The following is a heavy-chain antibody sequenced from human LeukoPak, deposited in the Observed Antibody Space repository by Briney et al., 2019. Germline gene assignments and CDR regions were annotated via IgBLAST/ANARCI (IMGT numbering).Heavy chain of an antibody. CDR2: ISSSSSYI. CDR3: ARDPSMYSVYCSSTSCYTGKSGITGSIDY. Sequence: GGSLRLSCAASGFSFSTYSMNWVRQAPGKGLEWVSSISSSSSYIYYADSVKGRFTISRDNAKNSLYLQMNSLRAEDTAVYYCARDPSMYSVYCSSTSCYTGKSGITGSIDYWGQGTLVTVSS. CDR1: GFSFSTYS. D-gene: IGHD2-2*02. J-gene: IGHJ4*02. V-gene: IGHV3-21*01.